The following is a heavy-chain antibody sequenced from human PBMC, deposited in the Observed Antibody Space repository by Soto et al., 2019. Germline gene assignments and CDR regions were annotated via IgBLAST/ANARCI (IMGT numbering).Heavy chain of an antibody. D-gene: IGHD2-21*02. Sequence: SETLSLTCTVSGGSISSGDYYWSWIRQPPGKGLEWIGYIYYSGSTYYNPSLKSRVTISVDTSKNQFSLKLSSVTAADTAVYYCARGGGVTLHFDYWGQGTLVTVSS. CDR3: ARGGGVTLHFDY. V-gene: IGHV4-30-4*01. CDR2: IYYSGST. CDR1: GGSISSGDYY. J-gene: IGHJ4*02.